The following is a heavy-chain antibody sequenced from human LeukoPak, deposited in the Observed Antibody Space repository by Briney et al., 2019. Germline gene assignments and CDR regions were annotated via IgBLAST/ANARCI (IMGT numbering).Heavy chain of an antibody. CDR2: IYPGDSDT. CDR1: GYSFTSYW. CDR3: ARLSPQAQTIFGVVIASGSGYYFDD. Sequence: GESLKISCKGSGYSFTSYWIGWVRQMPGKGLEWMGIIYPGDSDTRYSPSFQGQVTISADKSISTAYLQWSSLKASDTAMYYCARLSPQAQTIFGVVIASGSGYYFDDWGQGTLVTVSS. D-gene: IGHD3-3*01. J-gene: IGHJ4*02. V-gene: IGHV5-51*01.